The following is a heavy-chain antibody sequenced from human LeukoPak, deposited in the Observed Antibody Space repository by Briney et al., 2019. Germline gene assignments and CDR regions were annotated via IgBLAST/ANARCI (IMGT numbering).Heavy chain of an antibody. CDR1: GGTFSSYA. V-gene: IGHV1-69*01. J-gene: IGHJ6*03. D-gene: IGHD5-12*01. CDR3: ARGPGIWDSGYDFNYYYYMDV. CDR2: IIPIFGTA. Sequence: GSSVKVSCKASGGTFSSYAISWVRQAPGQGLEWMGGIIPIFGTANYAQKFQGRVTITADESTSTAYMELSSLRSEDTAVYYCARGPGIWDSGYDFNYYYYMDVWGKGTTVTISS.